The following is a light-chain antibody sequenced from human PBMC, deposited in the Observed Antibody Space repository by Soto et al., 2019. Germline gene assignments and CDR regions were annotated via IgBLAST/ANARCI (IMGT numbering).Light chain of an antibody. J-gene: IGKJ2*01. V-gene: IGKV3-15*01. CDR1: QSVSSN. CDR3: QQYNDWPLT. Sequence: EIVMTQSPITLSASPGDRATLSCRASQSVSSNLAWYQQKPGQAPRLLIYGAFTRATGIPARFSGSGSGTEFTLTISSLQSEDFAIYYCQQYNDWPLTFDHRTKLEIK. CDR2: GAF.